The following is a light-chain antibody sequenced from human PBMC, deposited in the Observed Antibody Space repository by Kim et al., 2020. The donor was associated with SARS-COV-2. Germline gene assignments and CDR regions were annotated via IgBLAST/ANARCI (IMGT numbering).Light chain of an antibody. Sequence: GTRGQRVALACSGSYGDSVSWYQHLPGAAPKLLFYDNNQRPSGVPDRFSGSKSGTSASLAISGLQSEDESIYFCATWDDTLNGWVFGGRTQLTVL. V-gene: IGLV1-44*01. CDR3: ATWDDTLNGWV. CDR1: YGDS. CDR2: DNN. J-gene: IGLJ3*02.